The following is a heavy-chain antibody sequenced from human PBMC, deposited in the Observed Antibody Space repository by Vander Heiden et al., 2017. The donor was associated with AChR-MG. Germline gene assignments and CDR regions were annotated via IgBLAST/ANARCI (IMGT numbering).Heavy chain of an antibody. CDR2: ISGSAGRT. Sequence: EVQLLESGGGLVQPGGSLRLSCAAPGFSFSSYAMSWVRQAPGKGLEWVSAISGSAGRTYYADSVKGRFTISRDNSKNTLYLQMNSLRAEDTALYYCAKGYNWNDVGDYWGQGTLVTVSS. V-gene: IGHV3-23*01. CDR3: AKGYNWNDVGDY. D-gene: IGHD1-1*01. CDR1: GFSFSSYA. J-gene: IGHJ4*02.